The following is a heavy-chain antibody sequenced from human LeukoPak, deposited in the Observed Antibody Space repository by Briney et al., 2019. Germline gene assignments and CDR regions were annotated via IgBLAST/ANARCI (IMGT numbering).Heavy chain of an antibody. CDR3: ARGRCSSTSCYPGGY. CDR1: GGSFSGYY. J-gene: IGHJ4*02. CDR2: INHSGST. D-gene: IGHD2-2*01. V-gene: IGHV4-34*01. Sequence: PSETLSLTCAVYGGSFSGYYWSWIRQPPWKGLEWIGEINHSGSTNYNPSLKSRVTISVDTSKNQFSLKLSSVTAADTAVYYCARGRCSSTSCYPGGYWGQGTLVTVSS.